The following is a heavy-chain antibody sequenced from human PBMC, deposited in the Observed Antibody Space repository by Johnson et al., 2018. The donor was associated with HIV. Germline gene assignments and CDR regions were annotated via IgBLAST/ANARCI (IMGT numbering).Heavy chain of an antibody. CDR3: AKMVHGEPPWAFDI. D-gene: IGHD4-17*01. CDR2: ISYDGSNK. J-gene: IGHJ3*02. Sequence: VQLEESGGGVVQPGRSLRLSCAASGFTFSSYAMHWVRQAPGKGLEWVAVISYDGSNKYYADSVKGRFTISRDNSKNTPYLQMNSLRSEDTAVYYCAKMVHGEPPWAFDIWGQGTMVTVSS. CDR1: GFTFSSYA. V-gene: IGHV3-30*04.